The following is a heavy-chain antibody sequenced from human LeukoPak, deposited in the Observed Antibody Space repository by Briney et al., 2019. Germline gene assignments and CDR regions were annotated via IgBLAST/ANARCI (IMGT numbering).Heavy chain of an antibody. J-gene: IGHJ5*02. CDR1: GYTFTSYD. CDR2: MNPNSGNT. V-gene: IGHV1-8*01. Sequence: ASVKVSCNASGYTFTSYDINWVRQATGQGLEWMGWMNPNSGNTGYAQKFQGRVTMTRNTSISTAYMELSSLRSEDTAVYYCARGLGRDCSGGSCYSQNWFDPWGQGTLVTVSS. D-gene: IGHD2-15*01. CDR3: ARGLGRDCSGGSCYSQNWFDP.